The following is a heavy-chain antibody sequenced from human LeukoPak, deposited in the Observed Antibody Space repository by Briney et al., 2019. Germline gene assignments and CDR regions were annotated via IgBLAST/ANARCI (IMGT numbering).Heavy chain of an antibody. CDR3: ALGLRYCSSTSCYPYAFDI. CDR2: ISGSGGST. V-gene: IGHV3-23*01. J-gene: IGHJ3*02. Sequence: PSGGSLRLSCVASGFTFSSYVMSWVRQAPGKGLEWVSGISGSGGSTYYADSVKGRLTISRDNSKNTLYVQMNSLRAEDTAVYYCALGLRYCSSTSCYPYAFDIWGQGTMVTVSS. D-gene: IGHD2-2*01. CDR1: GFTFSSYV.